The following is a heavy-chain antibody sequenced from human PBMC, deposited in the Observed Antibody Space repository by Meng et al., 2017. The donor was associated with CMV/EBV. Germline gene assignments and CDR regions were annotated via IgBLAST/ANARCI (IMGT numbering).Heavy chain of an antibody. Sequence: VKVSCKASGYTFTSYGISWVRQAPGQGLEWMGWISAYNGNTNYAQKLQGRVTMTTDTSTSTAYMELRSLRSDDTAVYYCAREMAAIEDYYYGMDVWGQGTTVTVSS. J-gene: IGHJ6*02. CDR3: AREMAAIEDYYYGMDV. D-gene: IGHD2-2*02. CDR1: GYTFTSYG. V-gene: IGHV1-18*01. CDR2: ISAYNGNT.